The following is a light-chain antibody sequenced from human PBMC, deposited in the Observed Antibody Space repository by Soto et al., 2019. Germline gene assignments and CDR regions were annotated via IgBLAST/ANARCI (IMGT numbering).Light chain of an antibody. CDR2: KAS. Sequence: DIQMTQSPSTLSGSVGDRVTITCRASQTISSWLAWYQQKPGKAPKLLIYKASTLKSGVPSGFSGSGSGTEFTLTISSLQPDDFATYYCQQYNSYSFGPGTKVDIK. CDR3: QQYNSYS. V-gene: IGKV1-5*03. J-gene: IGKJ3*01. CDR1: QTISSW.